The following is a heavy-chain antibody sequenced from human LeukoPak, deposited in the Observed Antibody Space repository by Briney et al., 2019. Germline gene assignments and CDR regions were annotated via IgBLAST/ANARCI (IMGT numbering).Heavy chain of an antibody. V-gene: IGHV3-15*01. CDR2: IQSKTDGGTA. Sequence: GESLRLSCVASGFTFSDAWMSWVRQAPGKGREWVGGIQSKTDGGTADYAAPVKGRFSISRDDSKNTLYLQVSALITEDTAVYYCTTDLRDYYYYYMDVWGKGTTVTVSS. D-gene: IGHD3-9*01. CDR3: TTDLRDYYYYYMDV. J-gene: IGHJ6*03. CDR1: GFTFSDAW.